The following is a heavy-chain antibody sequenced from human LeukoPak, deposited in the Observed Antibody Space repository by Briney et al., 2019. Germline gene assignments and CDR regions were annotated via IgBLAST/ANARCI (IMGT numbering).Heavy chain of an antibody. CDR3: AKDSAAGPLWYYYYGMDV. CDR2: ISYDGSNK. V-gene: IGHV3-30*18. CDR1: GFTFSSYG. D-gene: IGHD6-13*01. J-gene: IGHJ6*02. Sequence: GGSLRLSCAASGFTFSSYGMHGVRQAPGKGLEWVAVISYDGSNKYYADSVKGRFTISRDNSKNTLYLQMHSLRAEDTAVYYCAKDSAAGPLWYYYYGMDVWGQGTTVTVSS.